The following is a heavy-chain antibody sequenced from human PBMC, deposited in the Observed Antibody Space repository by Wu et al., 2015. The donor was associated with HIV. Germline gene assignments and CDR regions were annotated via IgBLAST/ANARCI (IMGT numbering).Heavy chain of an antibody. CDR3: AREVYGSGSYSKFLQQ. CDR1: GYTFSGHY. J-gene: IGHJ1*01. CDR2: INPDTGDT. Sequence: QVQLVQSGAEVKKAGASVKVSCKTSGYTFSGHYMHWVRQAPGQGLEWMGWINPDTGDTKYVQNFQDRVTMTRDTFNSTAYMEVRRLRSDDTAVYYCAREVYGSGSYSKFLQQWGQGTLVTVFS. V-gene: IGHV1-2*02. D-gene: IGHD3-10*01.